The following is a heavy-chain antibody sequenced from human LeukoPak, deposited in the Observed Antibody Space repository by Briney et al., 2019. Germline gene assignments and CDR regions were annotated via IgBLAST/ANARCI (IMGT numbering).Heavy chain of an antibody. J-gene: IGHJ6*03. CDR2: INNSGGRT. D-gene: IGHD7-27*01. CDR1: GFNFDIYA. Sequence: GGSLRLSCAASGFNFDIYAMSWVRQAPGKGLEWVSAINNSGGRTYYADPVKGRFTISRDNSKNTLYLQMDSLRAEDTAVYYCAKGLGHYYYMDVWGKGTTVTLSS. CDR3: AKGLGHYYYMDV. V-gene: IGHV3-23*01.